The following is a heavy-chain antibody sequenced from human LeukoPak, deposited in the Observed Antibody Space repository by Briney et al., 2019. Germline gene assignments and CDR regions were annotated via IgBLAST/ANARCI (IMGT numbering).Heavy chain of an antibody. J-gene: IGHJ4*02. CDR3: ARDFIPVVVPAAIGY. D-gene: IGHD2-2*01. V-gene: IGHV3-30-3*01. Sequence: GGSLRLSCAASGFTFSSYAMHWVRQAPGKGLEWVAVISYDGSNKYYADSVKGRFTISRDNSKNTLYLQMNSLRAEDTAVYYCARDFIPVVVPAAIGYWGQGTLVTVSS. CDR1: GFTFSSYA. CDR2: ISYDGSNK.